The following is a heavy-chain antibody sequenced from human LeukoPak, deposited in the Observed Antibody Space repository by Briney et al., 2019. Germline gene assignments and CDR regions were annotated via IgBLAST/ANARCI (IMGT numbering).Heavy chain of an antibody. CDR2: IYYSGST. V-gene: IGHV4-59*01. Sequence: SETLSLTCTVSGGSISSYYWSWIRQPAGKGLEWIGYIYYSGSTNYNPSLKSRVTISVDTSKNQFSLKLSSVTAADTAVYYCARVVPFKYCSGGSCYNNWFDPWGQGTLVTVSS. CDR1: GGSISSYY. D-gene: IGHD2-15*01. J-gene: IGHJ5*02. CDR3: ARVVPFKYCSGGSCYNNWFDP.